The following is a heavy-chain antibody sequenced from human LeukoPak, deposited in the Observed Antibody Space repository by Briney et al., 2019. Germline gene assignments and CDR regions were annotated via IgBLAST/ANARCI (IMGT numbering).Heavy chain of an antibody. CDR1: GFVFSEYE. D-gene: IGHD3-10*01. CDR3: ARLWFGGPFDS. V-gene: IGHV3-48*03. CDR2: ISSGSSTT. Sequence: GGSLRLSCAASGFVFSEYEMSWVRQAPGKGLEWISDISSGSSTTYYADSVKGRFTISRDNTKNSLYLQMNSLRAEDTAVYYCARLWFGGPFDSWGQGILVTVSS. J-gene: IGHJ4*02.